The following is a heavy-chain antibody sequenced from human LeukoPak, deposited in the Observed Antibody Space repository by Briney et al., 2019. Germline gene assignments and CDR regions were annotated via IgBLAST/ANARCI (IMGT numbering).Heavy chain of an antibody. J-gene: IGHJ4*02. CDR1: GGSISSSSYY. CDR2: IYHSGST. Sequence: SETLSLTCTVSGGSISSSSYYWGWIRQPPGKGLEWIGYIYHSGSTYYNPSLKSRVTISVDRSKNQFSLKLSSVTAADTAVYYCARDRPTGGIDYWGQGALVTVSS. V-gene: IGHV4-39*07. CDR3: ARDRPTGGIDY. D-gene: IGHD7-27*01.